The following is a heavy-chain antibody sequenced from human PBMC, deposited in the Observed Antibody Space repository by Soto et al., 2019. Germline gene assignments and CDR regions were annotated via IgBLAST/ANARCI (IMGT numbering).Heavy chain of an antibody. J-gene: IGHJ6*02. Sequence: PSETLSLTCAVSGGSISSSNWWSWVRQPPGKGLEWIGEIYHSGSTNYNPSLKSRVTISVDKSKNQFSLKLSSVTAADTAVYYCARDKEGYYYAMDIWGQGTTVTVSS. V-gene: IGHV4-4*02. CDR3: ARDKEGYYYAMDI. CDR1: GGSISSSNW. CDR2: IYHSGST. D-gene: IGHD2-15*01.